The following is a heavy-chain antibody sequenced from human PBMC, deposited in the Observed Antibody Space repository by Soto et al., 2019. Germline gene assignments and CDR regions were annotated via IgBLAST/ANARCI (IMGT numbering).Heavy chain of an antibody. J-gene: IGHJ6*02. CDR1: GFTFSSYS. V-gene: IGHV3-21*01. CDR3: ARDGTSSGWNYYYYYGMDV. Sequence: EVQLVESGGGLVKPGGSLRLSCAASGFTFSSYSMNWVRQAPGKGLEWVSSISSSSSYIYYADSVKGRFTISRDNAKNSLYLQMNSLRAEDTAVYYCARDGTSSGWNYYYYYGMDVWGQGTTVTVSS. D-gene: IGHD6-19*01. CDR2: ISSSSSYI.